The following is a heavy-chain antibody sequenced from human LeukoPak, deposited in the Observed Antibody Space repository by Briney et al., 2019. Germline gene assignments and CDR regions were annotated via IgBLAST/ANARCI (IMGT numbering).Heavy chain of an antibody. CDR3: ARGPHLVRHYMDV. CDR1: GGSFSAYY. V-gene: IGHV4-34*01. Sequence: SETLSLTCAVYGGSFSAYYWSWIRQPPGKGLEWIGEINHSGSTNYNPSLKSRVTISVDTSKNQFSPKLTSVTAADTAVYYCARGPHLVRHYMDVWGKGTTVIVSS. J-gene: IGHJ6*03. CDR2: INHSGST. D-gene: IGHD2-2*01.